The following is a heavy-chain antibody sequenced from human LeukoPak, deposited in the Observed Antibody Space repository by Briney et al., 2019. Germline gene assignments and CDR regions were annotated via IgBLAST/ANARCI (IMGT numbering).Heavy chain of an antibody. J-gene: IGHJ4*02. V-gene: IGHV3-23*01. CDR2: INSGGGVT. CDR3: ASSMGFWNAEFTSITD. CDR1: GFTFSAFG. D-gene: IGHD1-1*01. Sequence: PVGSLRLSCAASGFTFSAFGMTWVRQPPGKGLEWVSPINSGGGVTYYADSVKGRFTTSRDNSENTLFLQMYRLRAEDTAVYFCASSMGFWNAEFTSITDWGQGTQVTVSS.